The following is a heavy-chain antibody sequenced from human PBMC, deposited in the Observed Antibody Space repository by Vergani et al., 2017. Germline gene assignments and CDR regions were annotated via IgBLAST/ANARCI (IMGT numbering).Heavy chain of an antibody. Sequence: QVQLVQSGAAVKKPGASVKVSCKASGSTFTGYYMHWVRQAPGQGLEWMGWINPNSGGTNYAQKCQGRVTMTRDTSISTAYMELSRLRSDDTAVYYCAIDYDYVWGSYPRKPLDYWGQGTLVTVSS. CDR2: INPNSGGT. CDR3: AIDYDYVWGSYPRKPLDY. V-gene: IGHV1-2*02. J-gene: IGHJ4*02. D-gene: IGHD3-16*01. CDR1: GSTFTGYY.